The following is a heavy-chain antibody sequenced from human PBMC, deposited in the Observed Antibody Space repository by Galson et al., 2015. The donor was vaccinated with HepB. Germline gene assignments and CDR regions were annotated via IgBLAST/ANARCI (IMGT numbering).Heavy chain of an antibody. CDR3: ARGLGQDYSNFKGFDP. Sequence: SLILSCAASGFTFSSSAMTWVRQAPGKGLGWVSSVSGGDGSTYYADSEKDRLTIYRDNSKNTLYLQMNSLRAEDTAVYYCARGLGQDYSNFKGFDPWGQGTLVTVSS. CDR1: GFTFSSSA. CDR2: VSGGDGST. V-gene: IGHV3-23*01. D-gene: IGHD4-11*01. J-gene: IGHJ5*02.